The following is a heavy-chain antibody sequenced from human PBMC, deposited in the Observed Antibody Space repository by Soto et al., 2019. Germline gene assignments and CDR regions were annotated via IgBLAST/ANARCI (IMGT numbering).Heavy chain of an antibody. V-gene: IGHV4-30-2*01. CDR2: IYHSWTF. D-gene: IGHD3-10*01. CDR3: ARTQFYSGSGHYRNLMFEP. J-gene: IGHJ5*02. CDR1: VGSVGSVGYT. Sequence: SETLSLTCALSVGSVGSVGYTWSWIRQPPGGGLEWIGYIYHSWTFLYNPSLKTRLTLPLDMSRNQFSLTLRSMTAADTPVYYCARTQFYSGSGHYRNLMFEPWGQGTQVTVSS.